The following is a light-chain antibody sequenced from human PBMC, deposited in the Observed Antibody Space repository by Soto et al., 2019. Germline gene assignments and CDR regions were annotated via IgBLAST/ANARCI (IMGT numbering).Light chain of an antibody. V-gene: IGKV1-5*01. J-gene: IGKJ1*01. Sequence: DIQITQSPSTLSASVGDRVTITCRASQSISSWLAWYQQKPGKAPKLLIYDASSLESGVPSRFSGSGSGTEFTLTISSLQPDDFATYYCQQYNSYPVAFGQGTKVDIK. CDR3: QQYNSYPVA. CDR1: QSISSW. CDR2: DAS.